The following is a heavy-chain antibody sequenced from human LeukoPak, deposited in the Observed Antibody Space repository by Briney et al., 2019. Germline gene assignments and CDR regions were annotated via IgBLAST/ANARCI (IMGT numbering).Heavy chain of an antibody. Sequence: ASVKVSCEVSGYTLTEFSIHWVRQAPGKGLEWMGGLDPEDGETIHAQKFQGRVTLTEDTSTDIAYMELSSLRSEDTAVYYCATGGVTGSYSRELVYYFDYWGQGTLVTVSS. CDR1: GYTLTEFS. V-gene: IGHV1-24*01. CDR3: ATGGVTGSYSRELVYYFDY. CDR2: LDPEDGET. D-gene: IGHD1-26*01. J-gene: IGHJ4*02.